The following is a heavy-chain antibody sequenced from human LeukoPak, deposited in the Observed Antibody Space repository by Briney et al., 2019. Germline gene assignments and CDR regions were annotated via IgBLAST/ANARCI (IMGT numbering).Heavy chain of an antibody. J-gene: IGHJ4*02. CDR1: GFTFSNYW. V-gene: IGHV3-7*01. CDR3: ATQSYGLFDY. Sequence: GGSLRLSCAASGFTFSNYWMSWVRQAPGKGLEWVANIKQDGSEKYYVDSVKGRFTISRDNAKNSLYLQMNSLRAEDTAVYYCATQSYGLFDYWGQGTLVTVSS. D-gene: IGHD3-10*01. CDR2: IKQDGSEK.